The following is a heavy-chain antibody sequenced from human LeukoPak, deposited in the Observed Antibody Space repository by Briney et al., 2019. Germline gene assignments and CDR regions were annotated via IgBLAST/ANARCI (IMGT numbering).Heavy chain of an antibody. Sequence: GGSLRLSYAASGFTFSSYAMSWVRLAPGKGLEWVSAISGSGGSTYYADSVKGRFTISRDNSKNTLYLQMNSLRAEDTAVYYCARWGGYSSSPHWGQGTLVTVSS. J-gene: IGHJ4*02. D-gene: IGHD6-6*01. CDR2: ISGSGGST. CDR1: GFTFSSYA. V-gene: IGHV3-23*01. CDR3: ARWGGYSSSPH.